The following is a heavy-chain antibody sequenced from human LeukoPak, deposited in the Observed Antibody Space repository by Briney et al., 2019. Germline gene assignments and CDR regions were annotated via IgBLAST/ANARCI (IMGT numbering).Heavy chain of an antibody. J-gene: IGHJ4*02. CDR2: IWYDGSNK. D-gene: IGHD3-9*01. Sequence: GGSLRLSCAASGVTVSNNFMSWVRQAPGKGLEWVAVIWYDGSNKYYADSVKGRFTISRDNSKNTLYLQMNSLRAEDTAVYYCARARIGDILTGYYLDYWGQGTLVTVSS. CDR1: GVTVSNNF. CDR3: ARARIGDILTGYYLDY. V-gene: IGHV3-33*08.